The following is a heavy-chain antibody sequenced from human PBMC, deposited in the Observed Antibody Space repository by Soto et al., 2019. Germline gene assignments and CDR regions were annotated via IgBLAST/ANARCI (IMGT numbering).Heavy chain of an antibody. CDR1: GFTFSSYA. CDR2: ISGSGDST. CDR3: AKRGIGAYFDY. D-gene: IGHD3-16*01. Sequence: EVQLLESGGGLVQPGGSLRLSCAASGFTFSSYAMRWVRQAPGKGLEWVSAISGSGDSTYYADSVKGRFTISRDNSKTTLYLQMNSLRAEDTAVYYCAKRGIGAYFDYWGQGTLVTVSS. V-gene: IGHV3-23*01. J-gene: IGHJ4*02.